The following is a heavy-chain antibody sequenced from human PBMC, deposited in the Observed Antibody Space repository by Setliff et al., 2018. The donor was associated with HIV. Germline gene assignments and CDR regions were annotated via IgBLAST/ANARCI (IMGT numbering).Heavy chain of an antibody. CDR2: INHSGST. J-gene: IGHJ4*02. CDR1: GGSFSGYY. CDR3: AREGQIAARALDY. Sequence: PSETLSLTCAVYGGSFSGYYWSWIRQPPGKGLEWIGEINHSGSTNYNPSLKSRATISVDTSKNQFSLKLSSVTAADTAVYYCAREGQIAARALDYWGQGTLVTVSS. V-gene: IGHV4-34*01. D-gene: IGHD6-6*01.